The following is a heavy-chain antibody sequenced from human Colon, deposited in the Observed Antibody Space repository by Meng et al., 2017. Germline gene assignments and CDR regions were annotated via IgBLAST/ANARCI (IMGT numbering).Heavy chain of an antibody. CDR1: GGSISSYF. Sequence: GSLRLSCTVSGGSISSYFWNWIRQHSGKGLEWIGNIYYNGSTDYTPSLKSRVTISIDTSKNQVSLKLSSVTAADTAVYYCARHQSRRDGYKDYYYGMDVWGQGTAVTGSS. D-gene: IGHD5-24*01. V-gene: IGHV4-59*01. CDR3: ARHQSRRDGYKDYYYGMDV. J-gene: IGHJ6*02. CDR2: IYYNGST.